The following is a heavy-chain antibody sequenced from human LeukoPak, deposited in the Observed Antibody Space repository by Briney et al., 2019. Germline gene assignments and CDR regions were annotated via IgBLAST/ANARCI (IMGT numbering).Heavy chain of an antibody. CDR2: ISAYNGNT. CDR3: ARDPLTTVTGWFDP. Sequence: ASVKVSCKASGYTFTSYGISWVRQAPGQGLEWMGWISAYNGNTNYAQKLQGRVTMTTDTSTSTAYMELRSLKSDDTAVYYCARDPLTTVTGWFDPWGQGTLVTVSS. J-gene: IGHJ5*02. CDR1: GYTFTSYG. D-gene: IGHD4-17*01. V-gene: IGHV1-18*01.